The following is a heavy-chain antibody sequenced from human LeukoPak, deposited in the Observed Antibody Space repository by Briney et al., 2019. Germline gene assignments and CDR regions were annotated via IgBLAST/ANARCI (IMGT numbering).Heavy chain of an antibody. CDR3: VRDSVYAFHI. J-gene: IGHJ3*02. Sequence: GGSLRLSCAAPGFTFSDYNMHWVRQTPGKGLEWVAFIPYDGSTKSCADSVKGRFTISRDNSKKTLFLQMSSLRAEDTAVYYCVRDSVYAFHIWGHGTKVTVSS. CDR1: GFTFSDYN. V-gene: IGHV3-30*02. CDR2: IPYDGSTK.